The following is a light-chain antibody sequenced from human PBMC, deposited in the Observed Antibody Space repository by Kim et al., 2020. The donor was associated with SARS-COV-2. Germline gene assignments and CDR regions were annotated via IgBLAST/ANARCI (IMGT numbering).Light chain of an antibody. CDR2: GAS. CDR1: QSVSSN. CDR3: QQYNNWPGT. V-gene: IGKV3-15*01. J-gene: IGKJ1*01. Sequence: EIVMTQSPATLSGSPGERATLSCRASQSVSSNLAWYQQKPGQAPRLLINGASTRATGIPARFSGSGSGTDFTLTISSLQSEDFAVYYCQQYNNWPGTFGQGTKVDIK.